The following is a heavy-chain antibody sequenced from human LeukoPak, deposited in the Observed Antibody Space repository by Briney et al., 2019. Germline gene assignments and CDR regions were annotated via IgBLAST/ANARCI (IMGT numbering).Heavy chain of an antibody. V-gene: IGHV3-48*04. CDR3: ARDFVTTVTPYYFDY. D-gene: IGHD4-17*01. J-gene: IGHJ4*02. CDR2: ISSSSSTI. CDR1: GFTFSSYS. Sequence: PGGSLRLSCAASGFTFSSYSMNWVRQDPGKGLEWVSYISSSSSTIYYADSVKGRFNISRDNAKNSLYLQMNSLRAEDTAVYYCARDFVTTVTPYYFDYWGQGTLVTVSP.